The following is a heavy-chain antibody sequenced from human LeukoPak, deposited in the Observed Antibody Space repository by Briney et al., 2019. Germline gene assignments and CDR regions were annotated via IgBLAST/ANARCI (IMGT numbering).Heavy chain of an antibody. CDR2: IWYDGSNK. J-gene: IGHJ6*02. CDR1: GIIFGSYA. D-gene: IGHD2-2*02. V-gene: IGHV3-33*08. Sequence: GGSLRLSSAGSGIIFGSYAIGWVRQAPGKGVECVAVIWYDGSNKYYADSVKGRFTISRDNSKNTLYLQMNSLTVEDTAVYYCARAFRHCSSTSCYNPHYYYYGMDVWGQGTTVTVSS. CDR3: ARAFRHCSSTSCYNPHYYYYGMDV.